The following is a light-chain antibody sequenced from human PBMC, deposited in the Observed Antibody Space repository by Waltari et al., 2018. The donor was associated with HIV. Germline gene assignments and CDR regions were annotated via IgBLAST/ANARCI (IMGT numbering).Light chain of an antibody. Sequence: DIQMTQSPSSLPASVGDRLTITCRASQSISSYLNWYQQKPGRAPELLIYAASSLQTGVPSRFSASGFGTDFTLTINSRQPEDFASYFCLQTYSSPWRFGQGTKV. CDR1: QSISSY. CDR3: LQTYSSPWR. J-gene: IGKJ1*01. CDR2: AAS. V-gene: IGKV1-39*01.